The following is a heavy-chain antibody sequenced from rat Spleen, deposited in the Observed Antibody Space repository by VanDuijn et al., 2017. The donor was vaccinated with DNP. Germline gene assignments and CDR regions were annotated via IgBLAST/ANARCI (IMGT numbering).Heavy chain of an antibody. CDR1: GYSITSNL. D-gene: IGHD1-7*01. CDR2: ISYSGST. J-gene: IGHJ2*01. CDR3: ARWTRYFDY. Sequence: EVQLQESGSGLVKPSQSLSLTCSVTGYSITSNLWGWIRKFPGNKMEYIGHISYSGSTNYNPSLKIRISITRDTSKNHFFLQLNSVTTEDTATYYCARWTRYFDYWGQGVMVTVSS. V-gene: IGHV3-1*01.